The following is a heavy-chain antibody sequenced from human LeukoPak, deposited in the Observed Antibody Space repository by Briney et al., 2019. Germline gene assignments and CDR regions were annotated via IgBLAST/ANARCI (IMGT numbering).Heavy chain of an antibody. J-gene: IGHJ4*02. V-gene: IGHV3-23*01. CDR3: AKEVGGWPTHAFDY. D-gene: IGHD1-26*01. Sequence: GGSLRLSCSTSGFTFSTYAMSWVRQAPGRGLEWVSTISGSGGSTYYADSVKGRFTISRDSSKNTLCLQMYSLRAEDTAVYYCAKEVGGWPTHAFDYWGQGPLVTVS. CDR1: GFTFSTYA. CDR2: ISGSGGST.